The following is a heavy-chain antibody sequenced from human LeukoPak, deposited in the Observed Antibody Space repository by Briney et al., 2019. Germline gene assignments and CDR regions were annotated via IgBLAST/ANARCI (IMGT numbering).Heavy chain of an antibody. Sequence: SETLSLTCTVSGGSIRTTSYYWGWIRQSPGKGLEWIGSIYYSGSTYYNPSLKSRVTISVDTSKNQFSLKLTSVTAADTAVYYCARHVVLWFGDLLPNPFRFDPWGQGTLVTVSS. V-gene: IGHV4-39*01. CDR2: IYYSGST. CDR3: ARHVVLWFGDLLPNPFRFDP. D-gene: IGHD3-10*01. CDR1: GGSIRTTSYY. J-gene: IGHJ5*02.